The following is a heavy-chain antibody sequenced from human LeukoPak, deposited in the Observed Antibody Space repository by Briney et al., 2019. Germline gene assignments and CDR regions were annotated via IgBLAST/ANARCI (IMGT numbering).Heavy chain of an antibody. Sequence: PGGSLRLSCAASGFTFSSYGMHWVRQAPGKGLEWVAVISYDGSNKYYADSVKGRFTISRDNSKNTLYLQMNSLRAEDTAVYYCAINGAVVSHWYFDLWGRGTLVTVSS. CDR3: AINGAVVSHWYFDL. V-gene: IGHV3-30*03. CDR1: GFTFSSYG. J-gene: IGHJ2*01. D-gene: IGHD2-21*01. CDR2: ISYDGSNK.